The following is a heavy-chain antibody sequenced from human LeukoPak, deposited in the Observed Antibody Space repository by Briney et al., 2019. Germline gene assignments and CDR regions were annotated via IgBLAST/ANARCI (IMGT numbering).Heavy chain of an antibody. CDR1: GYTFTSYG. D-gene: IGHD6-13*01. CDR3: ARNKGSSSWVNWFDP. CDR2: ISAYNGNT. Sequence: ASVKVSCKASGYTFTSYGISWGRQAPGQGLEWMGWISAYNGNTNYAQKLQGRVTMTTDTSTSTAYMELRSLRSDDTAVYYCARNKGSSSWVNWFDPWGQGTLVTVSS. J-gene: IGHJ5*02. V-gene: IGHV1-18*01.